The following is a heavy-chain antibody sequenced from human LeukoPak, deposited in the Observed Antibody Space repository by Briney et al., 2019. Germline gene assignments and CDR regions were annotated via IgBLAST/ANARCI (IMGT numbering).Heavy chain of an antibody. J-gene: IGHJ4*02. V-gene: IGHV1-69*13. D-gene: IGHD3-10*01. Sequence: ASVKVSCKASGGTFSSYSFSWVRQAPGQGLEWMGGTIPIFGTTNYAQKFQGRVTIIADESTSTAYMELSSLRSEDTAMYYCARGRTGLLWFGELERWGQGSLVTVSS. CDR1: GGTFSSYS. CDR3: ARGRTGLLWFGELER. CDR2: TIPIFGTT.